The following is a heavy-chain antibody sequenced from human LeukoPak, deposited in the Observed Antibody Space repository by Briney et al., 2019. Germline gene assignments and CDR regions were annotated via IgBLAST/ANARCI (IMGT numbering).Heavy chain of an antibody. CDR3: ARVGYYDF. CDR2: ISSSSDYA. J-gene: IGHJ3*01. D-gene: IGHD2-8*01. Sequence: GGSLRLSCAASGFXFSDYYISWIRQAPGKGLEWVSYISSSSDYANYADSVKGRFTISRDNAKNSLYLQMNSLRAEDTAVYYRARVGYYDFWGQGTMVTVSS. V-gene: IGHV3-11*05. CDR1: GFXFSDYY.